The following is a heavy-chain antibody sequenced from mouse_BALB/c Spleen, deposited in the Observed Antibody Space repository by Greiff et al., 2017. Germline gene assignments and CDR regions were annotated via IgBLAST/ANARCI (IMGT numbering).Heavy chain of an antibody. D-gene: IGHD1-1*01. Sequence: QVQLKESGAELAKPGASVKMSCKASGYTFTSYWMHWVKQRPGQGLEWIGYINPSTGYTEYNQKFKDKATLTADKSSSTAYMQLSSLTSEDSAVYYCARPLYVGYFDYWGQGTTLTVSS. J-gene: IGHJ2*01. CDR1: GYTFTSYW. V-gene: IGHV1-7*01. CDR3: ARPLYVGYFDY. CDR2: INPSTGYT.